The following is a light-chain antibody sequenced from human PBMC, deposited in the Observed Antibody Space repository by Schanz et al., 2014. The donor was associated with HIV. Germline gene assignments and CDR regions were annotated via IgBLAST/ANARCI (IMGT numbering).Light chain of an antibody. CDR3: QQCGSSPLT. V-gene: IGKV3-20*01. CDR2: ATS. Sequence: EIVLTQSPGRLSLSPGERATLSCRASQSVGGSQLAWFQLKRGQPPRLLIYATSSRAVGIPDRFSGSGSETDFTLTISSLEPEDLAVYYCQQCGSSPLTFGGGTTVEIK. CDR1: QSVGGSQ. J-gene: IGKJ4*01.